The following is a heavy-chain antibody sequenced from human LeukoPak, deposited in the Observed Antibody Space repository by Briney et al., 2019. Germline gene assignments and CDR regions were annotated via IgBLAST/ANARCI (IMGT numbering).Heavy chain of an antibody. V-gene: IGHV4-34*01. CDR3: ARGRLKWITYYYDSSSYPFDY. CDR2: INHSGST. CDR1: GGSFSGYY. Sequence: SETPSLTCAVYGGSFSGYYWSWIRQPPGKGLEWIGEINHSGSTNYNPSLKSRVTISVDTSKNQFSLKLSSVTAADTAVYYCARGRLKWITYYYDSSSYPFDYWGQGTLVTVSS. D-gene: IGHD3-22*01. J-gene: IGHJ4*02.